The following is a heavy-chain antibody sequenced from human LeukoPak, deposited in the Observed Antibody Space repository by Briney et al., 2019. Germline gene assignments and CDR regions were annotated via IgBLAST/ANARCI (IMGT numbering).Heavy chain of an antibody. CDR2: IYYSGST. D-gene: IGHD3-3*01. V-gene: IGHV4-59*01. J-gene: IGHJ4*02. CDR1: GGSISSYY. Sequence: SETLSLTCTVSGGSISSYYWSWIRQPPGKGLEWIGYIYYSGSTNYNPSLKSRVTISVDTSKNQFSLKLSSVTAADTAVYYCAREIRSYGRSGFDYWGQGTLVTVSS. CDR3: AREIRSYGRSGFDY.